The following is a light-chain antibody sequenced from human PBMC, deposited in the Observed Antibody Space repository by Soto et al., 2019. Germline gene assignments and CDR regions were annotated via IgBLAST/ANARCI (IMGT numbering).Light chain of an antibody. CDR1: QSVFSN. Sequence: EIVMTQSPATLSVSPGERATLSCRASQSVFSNLAWYQQKPGQAPRLLIYGASTRATGIPARFSGSGSGTEFTLTICSLQSEDFSVYYCQQYNEWPLTFGGGTKVEIK. V-gene: IGKV3-15*01. J-gene: IGKJ4*01. CDR2: GAS. CDR3: QQYNEWPLT.